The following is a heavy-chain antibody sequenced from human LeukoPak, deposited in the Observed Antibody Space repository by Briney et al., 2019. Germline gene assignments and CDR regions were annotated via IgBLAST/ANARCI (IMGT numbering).Heavy chain of an antibody. V-gene: IGHV1-8*01. CDR1: GYTFTSYD. J-gene: IGHJ6*03. D-gene: IGHD3-16*02. CDR2: MNPNSGNT. CDR3: ARGDYRPDGYYYYYMDV. Sequence: ASVKVSCKASGYTFTSYDINWVRQATGQGLEWMGWMNPNSGNTGYAQKFQGRVTMTEDTSTDTAYMELSSLRSEDTAVYYCARGDYRPDGYYYYYMDVWGKGTTVTVSS.